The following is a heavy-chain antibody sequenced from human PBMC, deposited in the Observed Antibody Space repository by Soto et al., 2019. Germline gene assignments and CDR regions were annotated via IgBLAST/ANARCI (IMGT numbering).Heavy chain of an antibody. Sequence: QLQLQESGPGLVKPSETLSLTCTVSGGSISSSSYYWGWIRQPPGKGLEWIGSIYYSGSTYYNPSLKIRVTISVDTSKNQFSLKLSSVTAADTAVYYCYPEAGGYGNWFDPWGQGTLVTVSS. CDR2: IYYSGST. D-gene: IGHD5-12*01. CDR1: GGSISSSSYY. J-gene: IGHJ5*02. CDR3: YPEAGGYGNWFDP. V-gene: IGHV4-39*01.